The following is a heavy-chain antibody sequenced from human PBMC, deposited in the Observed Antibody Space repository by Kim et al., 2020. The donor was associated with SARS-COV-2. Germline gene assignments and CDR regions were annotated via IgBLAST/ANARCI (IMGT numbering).Heavy chain of an antibody. J-gene: IGHJ4*02. D-gene: IGHD6-13*01. Sequence: NPSLKSRVTISVDTSKNQFSLKLSSVTAADTAVYYCARVHSSSWIGDYWGQGTLVTVSS. CDR3: ARVHSSSWIGDY. V-gene: IGHV4-34*01.